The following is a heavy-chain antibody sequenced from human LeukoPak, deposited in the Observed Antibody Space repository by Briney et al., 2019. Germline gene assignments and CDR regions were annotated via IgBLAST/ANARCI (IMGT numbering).Heavy chain of an antibody. CDR2: INDDSSDI. Sequence: AGGSLRLSCAASGFSFSLYAMNWLRPAPGKGLEGVSYINDDSSDIHYAGSVRGRFTLSRDDARKTLYLQLSSLRVEDTAVYYCARDTFQPGLIDSWGQGTLVTVSS. CDR1: GFSFSLYA. V-gene: IGHV3-21*05. J-gene: IGHJ4*02. D-gene: IGHD2-2*01. CDR3: ARDTFQPGLIDS.